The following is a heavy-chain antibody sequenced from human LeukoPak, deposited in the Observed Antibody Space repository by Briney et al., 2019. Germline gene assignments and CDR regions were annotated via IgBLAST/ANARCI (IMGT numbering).Heavy chain of an antibody. J-gene: IGHJ3*02. Sequence: PGGSLRLSCGASGFTFSLYAMDWVRQAPGKGLEWVSEISGSGGSTDYADSVKGRFTISRDNSKNTVYLQMSSLRAEDTAVYYCAKDQTGDNSGYYGDKAFDIWGQGTMVTVSS. CDR3: AKDQTGDNSGYYGDKAFDI. D-gene: IGHD3-22*01. CDR1: GFTFSLYA. CDR2: ISGSGGST. V-gene: IGHV3-23*01.